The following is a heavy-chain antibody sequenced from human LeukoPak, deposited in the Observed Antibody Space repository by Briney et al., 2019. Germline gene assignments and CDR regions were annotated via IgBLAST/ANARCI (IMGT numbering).Heavy chain of an antibody. Sequence: PGGSLRLSCATSGFTFSNYLMSWVRQAPGKGLEWVANMKEDGSEINYVDSVKGRFTISRDNAQDSLYLQMNSLRAEDTAVYYCVRDRGYSNFDYWGQGTLVTVSS. CDR1: GFTFSNYL. CDR3: VRDRGYSNFDY. V-gene: IGHV3-7*01. D-gene: IGHD4-11*01. J-gene: IGHJ4*02. CDR2: MKEDGSEI.